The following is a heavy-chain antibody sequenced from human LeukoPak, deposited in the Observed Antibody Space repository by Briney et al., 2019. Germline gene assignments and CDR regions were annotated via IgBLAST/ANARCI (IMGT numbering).Heavy chain of an antibody. J-gene: IGHJ3*02. CDR1: GGTFSSYA. D-gene: IGHD1-26*01. V-gene: IGHV1-69*04. Sequence: RASVKVSCKASGGTFSSYAISWVRQAPGQGLEWMGRIIPIHGIANYAQEFQGRVTITADKSTSTAYMELSSLRSEDTAVYYCAMRALRGSYPPGGDDAFDIWGQGTMVTVSS. CDR2: IIPIHGIA. CDR3: AMRALRGSYPPGGDDAFDI.